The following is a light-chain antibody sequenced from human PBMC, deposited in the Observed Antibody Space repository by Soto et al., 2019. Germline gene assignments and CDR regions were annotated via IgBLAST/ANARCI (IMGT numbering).Light chain of an antibody. V-gene: IGKV3-20*01. J-gene: IGKJ1*01. CDR1: QSVSSSY. CDR3: QQYGSSHST. CDR2: GAS. Sequence: EIVLTQSPGTRSLSPGERATLSCRGSQSVSSSYLAWYQQKPGQAPRLLIYGASSRATGIPDRFSGSGSGTDFTLTISRLEPEPFAAYYCQQYGSSHSTLGQGRKV.